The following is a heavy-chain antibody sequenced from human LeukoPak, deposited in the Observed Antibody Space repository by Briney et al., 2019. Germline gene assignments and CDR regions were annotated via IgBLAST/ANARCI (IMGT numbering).Heavy chain of an antibody. D-gene: IGHD3-3*02. CDR3: ARDMEEVSN. CDR1: GFTFNTYT. CDR2: IGSISDYV. J-gene: IGHJ4*02. Sequence: GGSLRLSCAASGFTFNTYTMNWVRQTPGKGLEWVSSIGSISDYVSYADSVKGRFTISRDNAKNSVYLQMNSLRVEDMGVYYCARDMEEVSNWGQGTLVTVSS. V-gene: IGHV3-21*01.